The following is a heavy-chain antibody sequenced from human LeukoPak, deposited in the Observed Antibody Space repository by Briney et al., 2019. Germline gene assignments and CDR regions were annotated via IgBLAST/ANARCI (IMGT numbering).Heavy chain of an antibody. J-gene: IGHJ4*02. CDR1: GYTFTNYD. Sequence: PGASVKVSCKASGYTFTNYDINWVRQATGQGLEWMGWINPNSGGTNDAQKFQGRVTMTTDTSISTAYMELSRLRSDDTAVYYCARGGWSGYSYGSEPEKYFDYWGQGTLVTVSS. V-gene: IGHV1-2*02. D-gene: IGHD5-18*01. CDR3: ARGGWSGYSYGSEPEKYFDY. CDR2: INPNSGGT.